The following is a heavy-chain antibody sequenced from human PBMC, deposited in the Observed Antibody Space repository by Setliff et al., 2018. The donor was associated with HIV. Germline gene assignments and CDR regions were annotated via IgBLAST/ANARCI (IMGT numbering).Heavy chain of an antibody. CDR3: ASEARTRSTYYYSMDV. CDR2: IYFSESP. Sequence: PSETLSLTCSVSGDSISNPNYYWGWIRQPPGKGLEWIGSIYFSESPYYNPSLSSRVTISVDTSTNQFSLRLSSVTAADTAVYYCASEARTRSTYYYSMDVWGKGTTVTVSS. D-gene: IGHD2-2*01. V-gene: IGHV4-39*01. CDR1: GDSISNPNYY. J-gene: IGHJ6*03.